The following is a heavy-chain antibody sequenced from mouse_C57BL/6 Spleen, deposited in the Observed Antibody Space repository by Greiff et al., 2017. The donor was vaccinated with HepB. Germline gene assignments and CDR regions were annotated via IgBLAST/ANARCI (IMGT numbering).Heavy chain of an antibody. CDR3: ARGNGVVDYFDY. CDR1: GYAFSSYW. CDR2: IYPGDGDT. V-gene: IGHV1-80*01. Sequence: VKLMESGAELVKPGASVKISCKASGYAFSSYWMNWVKQRPGKGLEWIGQIYPGDGDTNYNGKFKGKATLTADKSSSTAYMQLSSLTSEDSAVYFCARGNGVVDYFDYWGQGTTLTVSS. J-gene: IGHJ2*01. D-gene: IGHD1-1*01.